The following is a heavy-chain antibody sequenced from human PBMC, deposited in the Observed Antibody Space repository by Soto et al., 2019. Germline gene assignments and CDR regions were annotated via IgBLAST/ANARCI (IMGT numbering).Heavy chain of an antibody. D-gene: IGHD6-19*01. CDR3: ARSGIAVVGNWFDP. CDR2: TYYRSKWYN. J-gene: IGHJ5*02. CDR1: GDSVSSNSAA. V-gene: IGHV6-1*01. Sequence: QVQLQQSGPGLVKPSQTLSLTCAISGDSVSSNSAAWNWIRQSPSRGLEWLGRTYYRSKWYNDYAVSVTSRITITPGTSKNQFSLQLNSVTPEDTAVYYCARSGIAVVGNWFDPWGQGTLVTVSS.